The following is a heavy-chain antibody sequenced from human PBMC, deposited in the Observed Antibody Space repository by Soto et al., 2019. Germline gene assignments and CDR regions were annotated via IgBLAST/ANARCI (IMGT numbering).Heavy chain of an antibody. CDR1: GDSVSSNSAA. D-gene: IGHD2-15*01. CDR3: ARSGYCSGGSCYNWFDP. J-gene: IGHJ5*02. Sequence: PSQTLSLTCAISGDSVSSNSAAWNWIRQSPSRGLEWLGRTYYRSKWYNDYAVSVKSRITINPDTSKNQFSLQLNFVTPEDTAGYYCARSGYCSGGSCYNWFDPWGQGTLVTVSS. CDR2: TYYRSKWYN. V-gene: IGHV6-1*01.